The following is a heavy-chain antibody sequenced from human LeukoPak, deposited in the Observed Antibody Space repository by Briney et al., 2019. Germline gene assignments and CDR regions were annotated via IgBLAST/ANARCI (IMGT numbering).Heavy chain of an antibody. CDR2: ISYDGSNK. D-gene: IGHD6-6*01. J-gene: IGHJ4*02. CDR3: ARDASAARGFDY. V-gene: IGHV3-30-3*01. CDR1: GFTFSSYA. Sequence: GGSLRLSCAASGFTFSSYAMSWVRQAPGKGLEWVAVISYDGSNKYYADSVKGRFTISRDNSKNTLYLQMNSLRAEDTAVYYCARDASAARGFDYWGQGTLVTVSS.